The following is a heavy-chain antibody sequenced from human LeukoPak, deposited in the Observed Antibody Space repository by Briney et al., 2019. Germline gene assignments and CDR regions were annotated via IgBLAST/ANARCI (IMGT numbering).Heavy chain of an antibody. CDR3: ARKLYDPYCGGDCFTGDY. CDR2: INTNTGNP. CDR1: GYIFTSYA. D-gene: IGHD2-21*02. J-gene: IGHJ4*02. Sequence: ASVKVSCKASGYIFTSYAMIWVRQAPGQGLEWMGWINTNTGNPTYAQGFTGRFVFSLDTSVRTAYLQISSLKAEDTAVYYCARKLYDPYCGGDCFTGDYWGQGTLVTVSS. V-gene: IGHV7-4-1*02.